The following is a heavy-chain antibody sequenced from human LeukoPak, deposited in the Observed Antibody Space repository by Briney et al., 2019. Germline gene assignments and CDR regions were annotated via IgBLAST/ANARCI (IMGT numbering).Heavy chain of an antibody. J-gene: IGHJ4*02. CDR2: IRAYSTAT. CDR1: GFTFSYYN. Sequence: GGSLRLPCVASGFTFSYYNMNWVRQAPGKGLGWIAHIRAYSTATYYADSVKGRFTVSRDDANNALYLQMNSLKDEDTALYFCASPLGPPPGYWGQGTLVTVSS. CDR3: ASPLGPPPGY. V-gene: IGHV3-48*02.